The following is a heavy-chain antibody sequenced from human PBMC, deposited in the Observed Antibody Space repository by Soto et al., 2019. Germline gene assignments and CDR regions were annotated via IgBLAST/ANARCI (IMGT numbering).Heavy chain of an antibody. CDR2: IIPMFGTA. CDR3: ARVLRQQLVTGYYYGMDV. V-gene: IGHV1-69*12. J-gene: IGHJ6*02. CDR1: GGTFSTYA. D-gene: IGHD6-13*01. Sequence: QVQLVQSGAEVKKPGSSVKVSCTASGGTFSTYAISWVRQAPGQGLEWMGGIIPMFGTANYAQNFQARVTITADESTSTAYMELSSLRSEDMAVYYCARVLRQQLVTGYYYGMDVWGQGTTVTVSS.